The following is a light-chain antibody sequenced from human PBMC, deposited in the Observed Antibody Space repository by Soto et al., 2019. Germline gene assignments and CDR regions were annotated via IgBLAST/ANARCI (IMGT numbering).Light chain of an antibody. Sequence: DIQMTQSPSSLSASVGDRVTITCQASQGINNHLNWYQQKQRKTPKLLIYDAYNLEAGVQTRFSGSGSGTEFTFTISSLHNEDVATYYCKQYENLQRGIGPGTTVKIK. CDR2: DAY. CDR1: QGINNH. J-gene: IGKJ3*01. CDR3: KQYENLQRG. V-gene: IGKV1-33*01.